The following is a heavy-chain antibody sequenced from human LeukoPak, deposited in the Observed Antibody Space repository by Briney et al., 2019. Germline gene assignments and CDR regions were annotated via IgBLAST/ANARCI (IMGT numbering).Heavy chain of an antibody. CDR2: ISGSGGST. CDR3: TKHRLRLPF. D-gene: IGHD6-25*01. Sequence: PGGSLRLSCAAAGFIFTIYAMSWVRQAPGKGLEWVSAISGSGGSTYYADSVKGRFTISRDNSKNTLYLQMNSLRAEDTAVYYCTKHRLRLPFWGQGTLVIVSS. J-gene: IGHJ4*02. CDR1: GFIFTIYA. V-gene: IGHV3-23*01.